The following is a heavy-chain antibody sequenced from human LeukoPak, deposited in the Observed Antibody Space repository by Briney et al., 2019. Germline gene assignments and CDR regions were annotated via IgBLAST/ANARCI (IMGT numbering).Heavy chain of an antibody. D-gene: IGHD1-26*01. J-gene: IGHJ5*02. CDR2: ISGSGRST. Sequence: GGSLRLSCAGSGFTFNTSAMSWVRQAPGKGLEWVSAISGSGRSTYYTESVRGRFTISRDNSKNTLYLQMNSLRAEDTAVYFCAKGRGTRVYNWFDTWGQGILVTVSS. CDR1: GFTFNTSA. CDR3: AKGRGTRVYNWFDT. V-gene: IGHV3-23*01.